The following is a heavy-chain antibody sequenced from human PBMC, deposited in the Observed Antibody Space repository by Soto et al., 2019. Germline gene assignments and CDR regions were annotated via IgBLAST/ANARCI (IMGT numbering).Heavy chain of an antibody. V-gene: IGHV1-3*01. J-gene: IGHJ5*02. Sequence: QVQLVQSGAEVKKPGASVRVSSKASGYAFTSYTMLWMRQAPGQRLEWMGWISGDKGNTKYSQKFQGRVTITRDTSATTAFMELSSLTSEDTAVYYCARGGRGDFVYNWFDPWGQGTLVTVSS. CDR1: GYAFTSYT. CDR2: ISGDKGNT. CDR3: ARGGRGDFVYNWFDP. D-gene: IGHD3-3*01.